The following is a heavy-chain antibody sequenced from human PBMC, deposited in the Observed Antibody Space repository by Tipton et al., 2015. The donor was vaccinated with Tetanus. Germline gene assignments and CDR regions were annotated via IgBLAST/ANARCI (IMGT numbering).Heavy chain of an antibody. D-gene: IGHD4-23*01. Sequence: SLRLSCAASGFTFDDYAMHWVRQVPGKGLEWVSGISWNSGTIGYADSVKGRFTISRDNAQSSLYLQMNSLSIEDTGLYFCAKDGTFGGTWGQGTLVVVTS. J-gene: IGHJ4*02. V-gene: IGHV3-9*01. CDR2: ISWNSGTI. CDR1: GFTFDDYA. CDR3: AKDGTFGGT.